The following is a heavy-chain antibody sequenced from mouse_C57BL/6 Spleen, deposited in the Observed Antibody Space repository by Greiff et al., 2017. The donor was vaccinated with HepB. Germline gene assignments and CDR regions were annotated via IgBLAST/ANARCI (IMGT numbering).Heavy chain of an antibody. Sequence: EVQVVESGGDLVKPGGSLKLSCAASGFTFSSYGMSWVRQTPYKRLEWVATISSGGSYTYYPDSVKGRFTISRDNAKNTLYLQMSSLKSEDTAMYYCARQGLGPWFAYWGQGTLVTVSA. V-gene: IGHV5-6*01. CDR1: GFTFSSYG. D-gene: IGHD4-1*01. CDR3: ARQGLGPWFAY. J-gene: IGHJ3*01. CDR2: ISSGGSYT.